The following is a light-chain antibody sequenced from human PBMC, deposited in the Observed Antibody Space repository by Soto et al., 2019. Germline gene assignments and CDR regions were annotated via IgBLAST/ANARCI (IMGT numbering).Light chain of an antibody. CDR1: SSDVGSYNF. CDR2: EVS. Sequence: QSALTQPASVSGSPGQSITISCTRTSSDVGSYNFVSWHQQHPGEVPKVMIYEVSKRPSGVSDRFSGSKSGNTASLTISGLQAEDEADYYCCADAGRSTYVFGTGTKVTVL. J-gene: IGLJ1*01. CDR3: CADAGRSTYV. V-gene: IGLV2-23*02.